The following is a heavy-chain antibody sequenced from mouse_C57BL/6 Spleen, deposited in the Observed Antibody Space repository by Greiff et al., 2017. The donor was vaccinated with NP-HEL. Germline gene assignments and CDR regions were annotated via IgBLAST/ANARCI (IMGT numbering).Heavy chain of an antibody. J-gene: IGHJ2*01. Sequence: EVQLQQSGTVLARPGASVKMSCKTSGYTFTSYWMHWVKQRPGQGLEWIGAIYPGNSDTSYNQKFKGKAKLTAVTSASTAYMELSSLTNEDSAVYYCTRGYTMINYFDYWGQGTTLTVSS. CDR3: TRGYTMINYFDY. CDR1: GYTFTSYW. D-gene: IGHD2-4*01. CDR2: IYPGNSDT. V-gene: IGHV1-5*01.